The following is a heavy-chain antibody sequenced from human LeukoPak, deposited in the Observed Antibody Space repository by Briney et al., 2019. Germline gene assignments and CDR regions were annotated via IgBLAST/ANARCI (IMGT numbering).Heavy chain of an antibody. CDR3: ARGPPSYYDFWSGYYTEGAFDI. CDR1: GYTFTGYY. CDR2: INPNSGGT. J-gene: IGHJ3*02. D-gene: IGHD3-3*01. V-gene: IGHV1-2*02. Sequence: ASVKVSCTASGYTFTGYYMHWVRQAPGQGLEWMGWINPNSGGTNYAQKFQGRVTMTRDTSISTAYMELSRLRSDDTAVYYCARGPPSYYDFWSGYYTEGAFDIWGQGTMVTVSS.